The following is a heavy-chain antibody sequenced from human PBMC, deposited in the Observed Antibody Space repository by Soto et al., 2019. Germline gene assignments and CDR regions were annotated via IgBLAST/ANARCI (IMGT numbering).Heavy chain of an antibody. CDR1: GFTFSSYG. V-gene: IGHV3-30*18. J-gene: IGHJ4*02. CDR2: ISYDGSNK. CDR3: AKGSGVIGYCSSTSCPHFDY. D-gene: IGHD2-2*01. Sequence: QVQLVESGGGVVQPGRSLRLSCAASGFTFSSYGMHWVRQAPGKGLEWVAVISYDGSNKYYADSVKGRFTISRDNSKNTLYLQMNSLRAEDTAVYYCAKGSGVIGYCSSTSCPHFDYWGQGTLVTVSS.